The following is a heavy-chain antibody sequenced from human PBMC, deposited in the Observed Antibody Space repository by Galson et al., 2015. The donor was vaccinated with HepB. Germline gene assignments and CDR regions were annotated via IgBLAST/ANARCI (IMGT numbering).Heavy chain of an antibody. CDR3: AKVSVVVPAAISFFDY. V-gene: IGHV3-23*01. CDR1: GFTFSSYA. D-gene: IGHD2-2*01. CDR2: ISGSGGST. J-gene: IGHJ4*02. Sequence: SLRLSCAASGFTFSSYAMSWVRQAPGKGLEWVSAISGSGGSTYYADSVKGRFTISRDNSKNTLYLQMNSLRAEDTAVYYCAKVSVVVPAAISFFDYWGQGTLVTVSS.